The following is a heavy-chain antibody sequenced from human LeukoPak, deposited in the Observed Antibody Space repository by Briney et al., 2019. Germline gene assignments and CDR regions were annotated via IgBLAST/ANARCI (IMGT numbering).Heavy chain of an antibody. CDR2: ISAYNGNT. D-gene: IGHD3-3*01. J-gene: IGHJ4*02. CDR3: ARDQYDFWSGYLPRSLDY. Sequence: GASVKVSCKASGYTFTSYGISWVRQAPGQGLEWMGWISAYNGNTNYAQKLQGGVTMTTDTSTSTAYMELRSLRSDDTAVYYCARDQYDFWSGYLPRSLDYWGQGTLVTVSS. CDR1: GYTFTSYG. V-gene: IGHV1-18*01.